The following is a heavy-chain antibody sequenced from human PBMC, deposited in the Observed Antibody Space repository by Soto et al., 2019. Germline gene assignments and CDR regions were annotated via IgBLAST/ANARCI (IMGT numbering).Heavy chain of an antibody. Sequence: QVQLQESGPGLVKPSETLSLTCSVSGGSVSVGDYYWSWIRQPPGKGLEWIGNIFYNGNTNYNPSLKSRATVSSETAKVQFSLTLTSVTASDTAVYYCARDYGEPYQAFFDSWGQGILVTVAS. CDR1: GGSVSVGDYY. CDR3: ARDYGEPYQAFFDS. J-gene: IGHJ4*02. CDR2: IFYNGNT. V-gene: IGHV4-61*08. D-gene: IGHD3-10*01.